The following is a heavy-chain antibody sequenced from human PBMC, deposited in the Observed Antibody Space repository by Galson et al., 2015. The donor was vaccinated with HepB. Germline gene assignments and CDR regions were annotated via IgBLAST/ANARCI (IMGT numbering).Heavy chain of an antibody. Sequence: SLRLSCAASGFTFSSYGMHWVRQAPGKGLEWVAVTSYDGYNKYYADSVEGRFTIARDNSKNTLYLQMNSLRAQDTAVYYCAKAGLFTMIVGNAFNIWGQGTMVTVSS. CDR3: AKAGLFTMIVGNAFNI. D-gene: IGHD3-22*01. CDR1: GFTFSSYG. J-gene: IGHJ3*02. CDR2: TSYDGYNK. V-gene: IGHV3-30*18.